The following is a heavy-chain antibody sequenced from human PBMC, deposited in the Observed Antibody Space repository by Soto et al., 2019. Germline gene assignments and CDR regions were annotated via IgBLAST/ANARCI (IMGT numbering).Heavy chain of an antibody. Sequence: ASVKVSCTASGYTFPSYGIHWVRQAPGQRLEWMGWINAANGDTKYSPKFQGRVTITRDTSASTAYMELSSLRSEDTAVYYCVRRHVSATGIDWFDPWGQGTLVTFSS. CDR1: GYTFPSYG. CDR3: VRRHVSATGIDWFDP. J-gene: IGHJ5*02. D-gene: IGHD6-13*01. CDR2: INAANGDT. V-gene: IGHV1-3*01.